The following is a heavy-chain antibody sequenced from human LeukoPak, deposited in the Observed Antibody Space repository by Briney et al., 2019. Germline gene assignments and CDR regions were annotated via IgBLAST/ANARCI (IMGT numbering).Heavy chain of an antibody. CDR3: ARVEEGYGSGRRENYYYYYMDV. Sequence: SETLSLTCTVSGGSISSYYWSWIRQPPGKGLEWIGYIHYSGSTNYNPSLKSRVTISVDTPKNQFSLKLSSVTAADTAVYYCARVEEGYGSGRRENYYYYYMDVWGKGTTVTISS. J-gene: IGHJ6*03. CDR1: GGSISSYY. CDR2: IHYSGST. D-gene: IGHD3-10*01. V-gene: IGHV4-59*01.